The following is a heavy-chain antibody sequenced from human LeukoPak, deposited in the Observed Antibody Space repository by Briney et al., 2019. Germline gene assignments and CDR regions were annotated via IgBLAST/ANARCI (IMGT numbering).Heavy chain of an antibody. CDR2: INGDGGST. CDR1: GFTFSSYW. J-gene: IGHJ4*02. CDR3: ARGPYTNGHYFDY. Sequence: QPGGSLRLSCVASGFTFSSYWIHWVRQAPGKWLVWVSRINGDGGSTDYADSVKGRFTISRDNAKNTLYLQMNSLRAEDTAVYYCARGPYTNGHYFDYWGQGTLVTVSS. V-gene: IGHV3-74*01. D-gene: IGHD6-19*01.